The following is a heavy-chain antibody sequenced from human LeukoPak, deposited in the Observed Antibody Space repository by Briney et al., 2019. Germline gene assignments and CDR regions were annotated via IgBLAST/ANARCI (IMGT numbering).Heavy chain of an antibody. V-gene: IGHV1-18*04. CDR2: ISAYNGNT. CDR3: ARRGGKNYGDYVVYYYYMDV. Sequence: ASVKVSCKASGYTFTGYYMHWVRQAPGQGLEWMGWISAYNGNTNYAQKIQGRVTMTTDTSTSTAYMELRSLRSDDTAVYYCARRGGKNYGDYVVYYYYMDVWGKGTTVTVSS. J-gene: IGHJ6*03. D-gene: IGHD4-17*01. CDR1: GYTFTGYY.